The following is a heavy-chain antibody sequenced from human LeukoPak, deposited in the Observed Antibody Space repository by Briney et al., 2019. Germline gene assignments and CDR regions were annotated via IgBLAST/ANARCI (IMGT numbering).Heavy chain of an antibody. V-gene: IGHV5-51*01. CDR3: ARESSIVGAPWSY. D-gene: IGHD1-26*01. CDR2: IYPGDSDT. Sequence: GESLKISCKGSGYSFTSYSIGWVRQMPGKGLEWMGIIYPGDSDTRYSPSFQGQVTISADKSISTAYLQWSSLKASDTAMYYCARESSIVGAPWSYWGQGTLVTVSS. J-gene: IGHJ4*02. CDR1: GYSFTSYS.